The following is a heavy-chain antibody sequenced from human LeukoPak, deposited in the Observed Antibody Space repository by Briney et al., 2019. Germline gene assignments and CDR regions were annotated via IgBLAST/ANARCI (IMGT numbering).Heavy chain of an antibody. Sequence: GSLRLSCAASGFTFSDYYMNWIRQAPGKGLEWVSGISGRGGSTYYADSVKGRFTISRDNSKNTLYLQMNSLRAGDTAVYYCAKAMGATLFDYWGQGTLVTVSS. CDR2: ISGRGGST. CDR3: AKAMGATLFDY. V-gene: IGHV3-23*01. CDR1: GFTFSDYY. D-gene: IGHD1-26*01. J-gene: IGHJ4*02.